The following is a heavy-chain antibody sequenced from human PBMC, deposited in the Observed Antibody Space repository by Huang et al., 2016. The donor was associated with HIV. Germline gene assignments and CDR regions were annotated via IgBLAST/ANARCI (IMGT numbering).Heavy chain of an antibody. D-gene: IGHD6-6*01. CDR2: INPKGGGT. V-gene: IGHV1-2*02. CDR3: ARDWSFGSSTSPAD. Sequence: QVQLVQSGAEVKNPGASVRVSCKASGYTFTDSNIHWVRQAPGRGLEWMGRINPKGGGTIYAQRFQGRITMTRDTTISTVHMDLRRSQSDDTAVYFWARDWSFGSSTSPADWGQGTLVTVSS. CDR1: GYTFTDSN. J-gene: IGHJ4*02.